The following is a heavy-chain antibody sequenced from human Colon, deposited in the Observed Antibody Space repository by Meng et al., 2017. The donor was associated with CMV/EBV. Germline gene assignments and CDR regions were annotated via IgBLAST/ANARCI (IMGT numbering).Heavy chain of an antibody. V-gene: IGHV4-34*01. J-gene: IGHJ4*02. CDR2: IHHSGST. CDR3: SRGADPYKSGIY. CDR1: GGSLSGSY. D-gene: IGHD5-24*01. Sequence: QVHQQRRGAGRLRPSETLSLTCTVYGGSLSGSYWTWIRQPPGKGLEWIGEIHHSGSTFYNPSLNNRVSISVDTSKNQFSLNLRSVTAADTAVYYCSRGADPYKSGIYWGQGALVTVSS.